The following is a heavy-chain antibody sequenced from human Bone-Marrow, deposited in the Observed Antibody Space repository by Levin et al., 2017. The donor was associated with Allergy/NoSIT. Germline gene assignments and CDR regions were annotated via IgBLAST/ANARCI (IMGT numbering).Heavy chain of an antibody. CDR2: ISWNRGSI. D-gene: IGHD4-17*01. Sequence: GGSLRLSCAASGFTFDNYGMHWVRQAPGKGLEWVSGISWNRGSIGYADSVKGRFTISRDNAKNSLYLQMNSLRPEDTALYYCAKLYGDYGGHFHFWGQGTRVTVSS. V-gene: IGHV3-9*01. CDR1: GFTFDNYG. J-gene: IGHJ4*02. CDR3: AKLYGDYGGHFHF.